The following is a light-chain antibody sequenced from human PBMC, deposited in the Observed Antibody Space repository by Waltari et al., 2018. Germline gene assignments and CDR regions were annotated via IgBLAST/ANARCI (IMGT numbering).Light chain of an antibody. V-gene: IGLV1-47*01. CDR3: ASWDDSHYV. Sequence: QSVLTQPPSASATPGQRVIISCSGSRSNLGSNYLYWYQQLPGTAPKRLNYRNNERTSGVSDRFSASKSGTSASLVISGLRSEDEAVYYCASWDDSHYVFGPGTTVTVL. J-gene: IGLJ1*01. CDR2: RNN. CDR1: RSNLGSNY.